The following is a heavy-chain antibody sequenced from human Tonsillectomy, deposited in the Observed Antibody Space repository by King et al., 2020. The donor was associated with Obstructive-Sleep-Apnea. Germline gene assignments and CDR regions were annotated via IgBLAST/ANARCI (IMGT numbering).Heavy chain of an antibody. D-gene: IGHD3-10*01. Sequence: TLKESGPTLVKPTQTLTLTCTFSGFSLSTSGVGVGWIRQPPGKALEWLALLYWNDDKRYSPSLKSRLTLTKDTSKNQVVLTMTNMDPVDTATYYCAHSMVRGVPIDYWGQGTLVTVSS. CDR1: GFSLSTSGVG. J-gene: IGHJ4*02. V-gene: IGHV2-5*01. CDR2: LYWNDDK. CDR3: AHSMVRGVPIDY.